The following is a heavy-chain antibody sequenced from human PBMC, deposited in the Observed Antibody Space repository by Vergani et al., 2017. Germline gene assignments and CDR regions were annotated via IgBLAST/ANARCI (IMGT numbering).Heavy chain of an antibody. D-gene: IGHD2-15*01. V-gene: IGHV4-4*02. CDR1: GGSISSSNW. CDR3: ARLVVVAATHYYYYGMDV. J-gene: IGHJ6*02. Sequence: QVQLQESGPGLVKPSGTLSLTCAVSGGSISSSNWWSWVRQPPGKGLEWIGEIYHSGSTNYNPSLKSRVTISIDKSKNQFSLKLSSVTAADTAVYYCARLVVVAATHYYYYGMDVWGQGTTVTVSS. CDR2: IYHSGST.